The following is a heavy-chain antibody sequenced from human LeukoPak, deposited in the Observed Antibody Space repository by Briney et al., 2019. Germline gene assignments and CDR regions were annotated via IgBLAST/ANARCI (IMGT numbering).Heavy chain of an antibody. CDR2: ISDYKGNT. CDR1: GYTFTGYG. V-gene: IGHV1-18*01. CDR3: ARDAYIWGSYRPTLDY. J-gene: IGHJ4*02. Sequence: GASVKVSCTASGYTFTGYGFSWVRQAPGQGLEWMGGISDYKGNTNYAQKLQGRVTMTTDTSTSTAYMELRSLRSDGTAVYYCARDAYIWGSYRPTLDYWGQGTLVTVSS. D-gene: IGHD3-16*02.